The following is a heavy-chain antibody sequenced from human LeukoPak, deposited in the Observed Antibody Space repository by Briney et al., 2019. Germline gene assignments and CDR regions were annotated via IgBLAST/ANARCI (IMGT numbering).Heavy chain of an antibody. Sequence: ASVKVSCKASGYTFTGYYMHWVRQAPGQGLEWMGWINPNSGGTNYAQKFQGRVTMTRDTSISTAYMELSRLRSDDTAVYYCARVKYGDYSYYYYYYMDVWGKGTTVTVSS. D-gene: IGHD4-17*01. CDR2: INPNSGGT. CDR1: GYTFTGYY. CDR3: ARVKYGDYSYYYYYYMDV. J-gene: IGHJ6*03. V-gene: IGHV1-2*02.